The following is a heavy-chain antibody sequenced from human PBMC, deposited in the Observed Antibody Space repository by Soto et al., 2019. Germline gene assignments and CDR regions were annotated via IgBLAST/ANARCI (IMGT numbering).Heavy chain of an antibody. CDR3: SSPLWFGNLGDWFDP. CDR2: IRSKAYGGTT. J-gene: IGHJ5*02. V-gene: IGHV3-49*03. Sequence: GGSLRLSCTASGFTFGDYAMSWFRQAPGKGLEWVGFIRSKAYGGTTEYAASVKGRFTISRDDSKSIAYLQMNSLKTEDTAVYYCSSPLWFGNLGDWFDPWGQGTLVTVSS. D-gene: IGHD3-10*01. CDR1: GFTFGDYA.